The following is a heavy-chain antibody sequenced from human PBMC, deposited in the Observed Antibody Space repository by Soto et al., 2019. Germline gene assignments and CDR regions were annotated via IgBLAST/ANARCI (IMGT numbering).Heavy chain of an antibody. CDR2: ISQSYSYT. Sequence: GGSLRLSCAASGFSISDYYMSWIRQAPGKGLEWLAYISQSYSYTNYADSVKGRFTISRDNANDSVYLQMNSLRVDDSAIYYCARSESPLKVIIFFDSWGQGALVTVSS. V-gene: IGHV3-11*06. D-gene: IGHD3-3*01. CDR1: GFSISDYY. J-gene: IGHJ4*02. CDR3: ARSESPLKVIIFFDS.